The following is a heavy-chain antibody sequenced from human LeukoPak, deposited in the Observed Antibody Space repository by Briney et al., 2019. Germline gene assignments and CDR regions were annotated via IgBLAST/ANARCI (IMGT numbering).Heavy chain of an antibody. CDR2: INHSGST. Sequence: SETLPLTCAVYGGSFSGYYWSWIRQPPGKGLEWIGEINHSGSTNYNPSLKSRVTISVDTSKNQFSLKLNSVTAADTAVYYCARHRSKWLQSSFDYWGQGTLVTVSS. CDR3: ARHRSKWLQSSFDY. D-gene: IGHD5-24*01. J-gene: IGHJ4*02. CDR1: GGSFSGYY. V-gene: IGHV4-34*01.